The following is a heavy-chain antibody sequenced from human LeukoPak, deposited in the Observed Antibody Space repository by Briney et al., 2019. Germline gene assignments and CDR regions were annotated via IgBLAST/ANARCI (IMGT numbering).Heavy chain of an antibody. D-gene: IGHD6-13*01. CDR2: IWYDGSNK. CDR3: ARSSRRTAAAGTYGDY. Sequence: PGRSLRLSCAASGLTFSSYGMHWVRQAPGKGLEWVAVIWYDGSNKYYADSVKGRFTISRDNSKNTLYLQMNSLRAEDTAVYYCARSSRRTAAAGTYGDYWGQGTLVTVSS. V-gene: IGHV3-33*01. CDR1: GLTFSSYG. J-gene: IGHJ4*02.